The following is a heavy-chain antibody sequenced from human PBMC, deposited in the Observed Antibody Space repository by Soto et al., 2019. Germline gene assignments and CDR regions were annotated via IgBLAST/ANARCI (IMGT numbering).Heavy chain of an antibody. CDR1: GGMFYSSA. D-gene: IGHD7-27*01. J-gene: IGHJ4*02. V-gene: IGHV1-69*06. Sequence: QVQLVQSGAEVKKPGSSVRVSCKASGGMFYSSAINWVRQAPGQGLEWMGGIVPMNGSPKYAQKFQDRVTISRDTSASTAYMELTSLRSEDTAVYYCARDTGDGTFDFWGQGTLVTVSS. CDR2: IVPMNGSP. CDR3: ARDTGDGTFDF.